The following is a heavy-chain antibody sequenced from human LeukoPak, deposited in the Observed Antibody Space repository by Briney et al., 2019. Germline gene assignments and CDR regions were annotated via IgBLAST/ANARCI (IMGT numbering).Heavy chain of an antibody. CDR1: GGSITSHF. CDR2: IYTGENP. D-gene: IGHD6-19*01. CDR3: ARDPRGPTVAGDY. Sequence: PSETLSLTCTVSGGSITSHFWSWIRQPAGMGLEWIGRIYTGENPSYNPSLKSRVTISLGKSKNQFSLNLSSVTAADTAIYYCARDPRGPTVAGDYWGQGTQVTASS. J-gene: IGHJ4*02. V-gene: IGHV4-4*07.